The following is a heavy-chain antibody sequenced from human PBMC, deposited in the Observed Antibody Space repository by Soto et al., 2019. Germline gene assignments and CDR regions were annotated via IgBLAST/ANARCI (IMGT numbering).Heavy chain of an antibody. D-gene: IGHD3-22*01. J-gene: IGHJ3*02. Sequence: GGSLRLSCAASGFTFSSYGMHWVRQAPGKGLEWVAVISYDGANKYCADSVKDRFIISRDNSKNTLYLQMNSLRAEDTAVYYCAKMYYYDSSGPKIWGQGTMVTVSS. CDR1: GFTFSSYG. CDR2: ISYDGANK. CDR3: AKMYYYDSSGPKI. V-gene: IGHV3-30*18.